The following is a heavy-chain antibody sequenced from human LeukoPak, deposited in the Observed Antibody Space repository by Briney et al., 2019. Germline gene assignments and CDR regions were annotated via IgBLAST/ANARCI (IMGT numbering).Heavy chain of an antibody. V-gene: IGHV3-11*04. Sequence: PGGSLRLSCAASGFTFSDYYMTWIRQAPGKGLEWISYIGNRANTVSYADSVKGRFTISRDNAKDSLYLQMNSLRAEDTALYYCVRDFRFLEDYWGQGTLVTVSS. CDR3: VRDFRFLEDY. CDR1: GFTFSDYY. D-gene: IGHD3-3*01. J-gene: IGHJ4*02. CDR2: IGNRANTV.